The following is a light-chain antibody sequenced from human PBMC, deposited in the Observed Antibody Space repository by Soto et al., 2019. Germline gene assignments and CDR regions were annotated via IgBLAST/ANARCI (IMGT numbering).Light chain of an antibody. CDR2: EVS. Sequence: QSALAQPASVSDSPGQSITISCTGTSSDVGGYDYVSWYQLHPGKAPKLMVFEVSNRPSGVSYRFSGSKSGNTASLTISGLQAEDEADYFCSSYSISTAYLFGTGTKVTVL. CDR3: SSYSISTAYL. V-gene: IGLV2-14*01. CDR1: SSDVGGYDY. J-gene: IGLJ1*01.